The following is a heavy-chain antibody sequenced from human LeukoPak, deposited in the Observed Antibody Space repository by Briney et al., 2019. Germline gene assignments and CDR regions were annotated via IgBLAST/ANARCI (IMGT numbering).Heavy chain of an antibody. CDR3: ARDSYGMDV. CDR2: IWYDGGNK. V-gene: IGHV3-33*01. Sequence: GGSLRLSCAASGFTFSSCGMHWVRQAPGKGLEWVAVIWYDGGNKYYADSVKGRFTISRDNSKNTLYLQMNSLRAEDTAVYYCARDSYGMDVWGQGTTVTVSS. J-gene: IGHJ6*02. CDR1: GFTFSSCG.